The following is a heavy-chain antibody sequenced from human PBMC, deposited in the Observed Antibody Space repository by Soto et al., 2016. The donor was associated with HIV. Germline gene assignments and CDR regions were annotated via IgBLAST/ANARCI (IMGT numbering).Heavy chain of an antibody. CDR1: GFTFSNYN. V-gene: IGHV3-21*01. CDR2: ISSSSR. J-gene: IGHJ4*02. Sequence: EVQLVESGGGLVKPGGSLRLSCAASGFTFSNYNMNWVRQAPGKGLKWVSSISSSSRHYGDSVKGRFTISRDNAKNSLYLQMNSLRVEDTAVYYCARGDYSSAWDLWGQGNPGHRLL. CDR3: ARGDYSSAWDL. D-gene: IGHD6-19*01.